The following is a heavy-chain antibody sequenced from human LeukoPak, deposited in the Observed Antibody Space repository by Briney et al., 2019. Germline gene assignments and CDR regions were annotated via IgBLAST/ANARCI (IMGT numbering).Heavy chain of an antibody. CDR3: ARVRKYYYDNNGYYYTYFDY. D-gene: IGHD3-22*01. J-gene: IGHJ4*02. CDR2: IYHSGST. V-gene: IGHV4-30-2*01. Sequence: SQTLSLTCTVSGGSISSGGYYWSWIRQPPGKGLEWIGYIYHSGSTYYNPSLKSRVTISVDRSKNQFSLKLSSVTAADTAVYYCARVRKYYYDNNGYYYTYFDYWGQGTLVTVSS. CDR1: GGSISSGGYY.